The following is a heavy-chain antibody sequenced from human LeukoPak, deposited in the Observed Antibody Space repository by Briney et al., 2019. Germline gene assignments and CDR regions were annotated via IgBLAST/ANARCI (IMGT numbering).Heavy chain of an antibody. J-gene: IGHJ4*02. CDR1: GFTFSSYS. CDR3: ARARRVYDSSGYYYVGLGY. V-gene: IGHV3-21*01. D-gene: IGHD3-22*01. Sequence: GGSLRLSCAASGFTFSSYSMNWVRQAPGKGLEWVSSISSSSSYIYYADSVKGRFTISRDNAKNSLYVQMNSLRAEDTAVYYCARARRVYDSSGYYYVGLGYWGQGTLVTVSS. CDR2: ISSSSSYI.